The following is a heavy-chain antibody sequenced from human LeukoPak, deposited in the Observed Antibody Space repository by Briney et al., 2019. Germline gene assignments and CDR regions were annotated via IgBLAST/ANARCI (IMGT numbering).Heavy chain of an antibody. D-gene: IGHD6-19*01. Sequence: SETLSLACTVSGGSISSSSYYWGWIRQPPGKGLEWIGSIYYSGSTYYNPSLKSRVTISVDTSKNQFSLKLSSVTAADTAVYFCATCPIPVAGYYFDYWGQGTLVTVSS. CDR1: GGSISSSSYY. J-gene: IGHJ4*02. V-gene: IGHV4-39*07. CDR3: ATCPIPVAGYYFDY. CDR2: IYYSGST.